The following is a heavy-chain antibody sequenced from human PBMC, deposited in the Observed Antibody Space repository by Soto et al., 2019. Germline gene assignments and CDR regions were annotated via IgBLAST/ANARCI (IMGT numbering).Heavy chain of an antibody. J-gene: IGHJ4*02. V-gene: IGHV3-33*01. CDR2: IDYNEINQ. CDR1: GFTFSNYG. D-gene: IGHD2-2*01. CDR3: ARDFCPVPTCYDL. Sequence: GGSLRLSFVASGFTFSNYGMLWVRKAPGKGLEWVAGIDYNEINQYYIDPVKGRFTISRDQSKNTLYLQMNSLRAEDTAVYYCARDFCPVPTCYDLWGQGVLVTVSS.